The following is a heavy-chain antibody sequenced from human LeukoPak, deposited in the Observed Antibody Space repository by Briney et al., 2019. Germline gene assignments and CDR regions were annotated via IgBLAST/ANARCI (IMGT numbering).Heavy chain of an antibody. Sequence: ASVKVSCKASGYTFTGYYMHWVRQAPGQGLEWMGWINPNSGGTNYAQKFQGRVTMTRDTSISTAYMELSRLRSDDTAVYYCARTLTVVTPLDYWGQGTLVTVSS. J-gene: IGHJ4*02. CDR1: GYTFTGYY. CDR3: ARTLTVVTPLDY. V-gene: IGHV1-2*02. D-gene: IGHD4-23*01. CDR2: INPNSGGT.